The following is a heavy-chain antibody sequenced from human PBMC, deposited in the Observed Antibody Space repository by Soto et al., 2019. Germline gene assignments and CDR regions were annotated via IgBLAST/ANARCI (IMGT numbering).Heavy chain of an antibody. CDR1: GYIFTAYS. J-gene: IGHJ4*02. V-gene: IGHV1-2*02. Sequence: ASVKVSCKASGYIFTAYSMHWVRQAPGQGLEWVGWFNPNSGDTIYAQKFQGRVTLTGDTSIRTAYMELYSLTSDDTAVYYCAREASAVIPLDYWGQGTLVTVYS. CDR3: AREASAVIPLDY. CDR2: FNPNSGDT. D-gene: IGHD6-19*01.